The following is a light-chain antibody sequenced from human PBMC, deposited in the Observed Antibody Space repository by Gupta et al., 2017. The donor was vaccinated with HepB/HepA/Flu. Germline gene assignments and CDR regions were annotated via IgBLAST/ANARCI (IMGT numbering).Light chain of an antibody. CDR2: KAS. Sequence: SISSWLAWYQQKPGKAPKFLIYKASNLESGVPSRFSGSGSGTEFTLTISGLQPDDFAIYYCQQYLTFPLTFGGGTKVEIK. CDR1: SISSW. V-gene: IGKV1-5*03. CDR3: QQYLTFPLT. J-gene: IGKJ4*01.